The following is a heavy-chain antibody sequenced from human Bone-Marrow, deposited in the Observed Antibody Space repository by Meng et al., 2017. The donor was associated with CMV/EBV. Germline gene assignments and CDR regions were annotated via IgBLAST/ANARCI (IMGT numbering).Heavy chain of an antibody. Sequence: GSLRLSCTVSGGSVSRGGFYWSWIRQPPGKGLEWIGYIYYSGSTNYNPSLKSRVTISVDTSKNQFSLKLSSVTAADTAVYYCARDSLRLQLVYWGQGKRVNGAS. J-gene: IGHJ4*02. CDR3: ARDSLRLQLVY. V-gene: IGHV4-61*08. D-gene: IGHD4-11*01. CDR1: GGSVSRGGFY. CDR2: IYYSGST.